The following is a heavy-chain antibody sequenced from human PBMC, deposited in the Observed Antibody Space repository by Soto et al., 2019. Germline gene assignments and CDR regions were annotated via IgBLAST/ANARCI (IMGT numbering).Heavy chain of an antibody. V-gene: IGHV1-3*01. CDR1: GYTFTSYA. D-gene: IGHD5-18*01. CDR2: INAGNGNT. J-gene: IGHJ4*02. Sequence: AASVKVSCKASGYTFTSYAMHWVRQAPGQRLEWMGWINAGNGNTKYSQKFQGRVTITRDTSASTAYMELSSLRSEDTAVYYCARSSYGYPLVQLSFDYWGQGTLVTVSS. CDR3: ARSSYGYPLVQLSFDY.